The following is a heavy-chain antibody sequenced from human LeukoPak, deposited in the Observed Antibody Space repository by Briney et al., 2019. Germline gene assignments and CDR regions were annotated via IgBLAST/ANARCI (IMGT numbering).Heavy chain of an antibody. CDR3: ARGSGYPDY. D-gene: IGHD3-3*01. CDR2: INPNSGGT. J-gene: IGHJ4*02. Sequence: GASVKVSCKASGYTFTSYGISWVRQAPGQGLEWMGWINPNSGGTNYAQKFQGRVTMTRDTSISTAYMELSRLRSDDTAVYYCARGSGYPDYWGQGTLVTVSS. CDR1: GYTFTSYG. V-gene: IGHV1-2*02.